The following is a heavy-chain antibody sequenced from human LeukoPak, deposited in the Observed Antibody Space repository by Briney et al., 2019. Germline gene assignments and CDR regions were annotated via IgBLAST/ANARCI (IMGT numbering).Heavy chain of an antibody. D-gene: IGHD6-13*01. V-gene: IGHV3-33*01. Sequence: GTSLRLSCTASGFTFSNFGMHWVRQAPGKGLEWVAVIWYDGSNKYEADSVKGRFTISRDNSKNTLYLQMNSLRAEDTAVYYCARDPGQQLGFDDWGQGTLVTVSS. CDR1: GFTFSNFG. CDR3: ARDPGQQLGFDD. J-gene: IGHJ4*02. CDR2: IWYDGSNK.